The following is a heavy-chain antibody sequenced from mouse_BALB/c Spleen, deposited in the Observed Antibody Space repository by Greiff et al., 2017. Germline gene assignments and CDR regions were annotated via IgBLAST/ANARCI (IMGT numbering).Heavy chain of an antibody. D-gene: IGHD2-14*01. Sequence: EVQLQQSGAELVKPGASVKLSCTASGFNIKDTYMHWVKQRPEQGLEWIGRIDPANGNTKYDPKFQGKATITADTSSNTAYLQLSSLTSEDTAVYYCANRSPFAYWGQGTLVTVSA. V-gene: IGHV14-3*02. CDR3: ANRSPFAY. CDR1: GFNIKDTY. CDR2: IDPANGNT. J-gene: IGHJ3*01.